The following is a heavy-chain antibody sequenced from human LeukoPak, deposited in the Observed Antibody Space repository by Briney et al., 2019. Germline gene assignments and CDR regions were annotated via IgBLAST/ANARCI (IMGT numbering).Heavy chain of an antibody. Sequence: GRSLRLSCAASGFTFSNYGMHWVRQAPGKGLEWVAVILYDGNNKYYTDSVKGRFTISRDNSKNTLYLQMNSLRAEDTAMYYCAKDHYDSGGTYTFDPWGQGTLVTVSS. CDR3: AKDHYDSGGTYTFDP. J-gene: IGHJ5*02. CDR2: ILYDGNNK. V-gene: IGHV3-30*18. D-gene: IGHD3-22*01. CDR1: GFTFSNYG.